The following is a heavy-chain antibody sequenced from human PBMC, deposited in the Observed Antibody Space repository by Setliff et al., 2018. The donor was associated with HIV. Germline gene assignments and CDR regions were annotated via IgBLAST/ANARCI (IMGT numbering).Heavy chain of an antibody. Sequence: HPGGSLRLSCAASGFTFRNYAMSWVRQAPRKGLEWVSTINGRGDDTYYADSVKGRFTISRDNSKNTVSLQMSSLRADDTAVYYCAKEWSITAVIVVPSWDYWGQGTLVTVSS. V-gene: IGHV3-23*01. D-gene: IGHD3-22*01. J-gene: IGHJ4*02. CDR2: INGRGDDT. CDR3: AKEWSITAVIVVPSWDY. CDR1: GFTFRNYA.